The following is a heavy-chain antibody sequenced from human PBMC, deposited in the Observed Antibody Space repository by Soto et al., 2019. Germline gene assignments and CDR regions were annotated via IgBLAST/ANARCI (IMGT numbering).Heavy chain of an antibody. CDR3: ARVRYHEFDP. D-gene: IGHD2-2*01. CDR2: IYYSGST. V-gene: IGHV4-31*03. J-gene: IGHJ5*02. CDR1: GGSISSGGYY. Sequence: SETLSLTCTVSGGSISSGGYYWSWIRQHPGKGLEWIGYIYYSGSTDYNPSLKSRVTIAVDTSKNQFSLKLSSVTAADTAVYYCARVRYHEFDPWGQGTLVTSPQ.